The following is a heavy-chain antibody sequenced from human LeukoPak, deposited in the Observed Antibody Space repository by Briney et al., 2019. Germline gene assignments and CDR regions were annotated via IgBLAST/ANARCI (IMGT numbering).Heavy chain of an antibody. Sequence: PGGSLRLSCAASGFTFSSYAMHWVRQAPGKGLEWVAVISYDGSNKYYADSVKGRFTISRDNSKNTLYLQMNSLRAEDTAVYYCARDSLGYSYGLSAFDIWGQGTMVTVSS. D-gene: IGHD5-18*01. CDR1: GFTFSSYA. CDR2: ISYDGSNK. CDR3: ARDSLGYSYGLSAFDI. V-gene: IGHV3-30-3*01. J-gene: IGHJ3*02.